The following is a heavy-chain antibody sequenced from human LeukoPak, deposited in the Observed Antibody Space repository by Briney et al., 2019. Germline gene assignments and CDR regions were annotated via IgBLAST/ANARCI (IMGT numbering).Heavy chain of an antibody. CDR2: IYYSGST. J-gene: IGHJ4*02. CDR1: GGSISSGGYY. V-gene: IGHV4-31*03. Sequence: SQTLSLTCTVSGGSISSGGYYWSWIRQHPGKGLEWIGYIYYSGSTHYNPSLKSRVTISVDTSKNQFSLKLSPVTAADTAVYYCARDGGQLAPYFDYWGQGTLVTVSS. D-gene: IGHD1-1*01. CDR3: ARDGGQLAPYFDY.